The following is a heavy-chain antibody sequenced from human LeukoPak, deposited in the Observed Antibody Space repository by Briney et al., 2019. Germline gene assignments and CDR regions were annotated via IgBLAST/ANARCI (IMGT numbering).Heavy chain of an antibody. Sequence: GGSLRLSCAASGFTFSSYGMNWVRQAPGKGLEWVASISGGSSYIFHADSLKGRFTISRDNSKNSVFLQMNSLRVDDTALYYCARGDYYDSSPHYWGQGTLVIVSS. CDR3: ARGDYYDSSPHY. J-gene: IGHJ1*01. CDR1: GFTFSSYG. D-gene: IGHD3-22*01. V-gene: IGHV3-21*01. CDR2: ISGGSSYI.